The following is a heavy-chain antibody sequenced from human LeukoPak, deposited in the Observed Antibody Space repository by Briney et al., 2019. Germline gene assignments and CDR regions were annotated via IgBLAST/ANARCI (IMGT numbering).Heavy chain of an antibody. D-gene: IGHD3-22*01. V-gene: IGHV1-2*02. CDR2: INPNSGGT. CDR1: GYTFTGYY. CDR3: ARADSSGYYDAFDI. J-gene: IGHJ3*02. Sequence: ASVKVSCKASGYTFTGYYMHWVRQAPGQGLEWMGWINPNSGGTNYAQKFQGRVTMTRDTSISTAYTELSRLRSDDTAVYYCARADSSGYYDAFDIWGQGTMVTVSS.